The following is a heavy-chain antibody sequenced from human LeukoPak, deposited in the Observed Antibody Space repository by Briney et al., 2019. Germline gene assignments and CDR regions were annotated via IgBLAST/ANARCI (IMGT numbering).Heavy chain of an antibody. V-gene: IGHV3-53*01. Sequence: PGGSLRLSCAASGFTVSSNYMSWVRQAPGKGLEWVSVIYSGGSTYYADSVKGRFTISRDNSKNTLYLLMNSPRAEDTAAYYCATSGWWGYFDYWGQGTLVTVSS. J-gene: IGHJ4*02. D-gene: IGHD6-19*01. CDR1: GFTVSSNY. CDR3: ATSGWWGYFDY. CDR2: IYSGGST.